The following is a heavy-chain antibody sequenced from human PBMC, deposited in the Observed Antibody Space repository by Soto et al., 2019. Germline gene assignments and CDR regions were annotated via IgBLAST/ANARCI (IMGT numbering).Heavy chain of an antibody. D-gene: IGHD4-17*01. CDR1: GFTFSNYA. CDR2: IWYDGTNK. CDR3: SRGRGTAVATPYS. J-gene: IGHJ4*02. V-gene: IGHV3-33*01. Sequence: QVQLVESGGGVVQPGRSLRLSCVASGFTFSNYAMYWVRQAPGKGLEWVAVIWYDGTNKNYADSVKGRFTISRDNSKNTRYLQMNSLRVEDTAVYYCSRGRGTAVATPYSWGQGVQVTVSS.